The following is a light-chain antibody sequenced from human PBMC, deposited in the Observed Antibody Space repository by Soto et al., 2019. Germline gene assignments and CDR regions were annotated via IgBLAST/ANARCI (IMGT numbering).Light chain of an antibody. CDR3: QQYTSWPIT. J-gene: IGKJ5*01. CDR1: QRVGSN. CDR2: GIS. Sequence: ELVLTQSPVTLSVSPGERVTLSCRASQRVGSNYLAWYQQKPGQTPRLLIYGISARATGIPDRFSSSGSGTEFTLTISSLQSEDFAVYYCQQYTSWPITFGQGTRLEIK. V-gene: IGKV3-15*01.